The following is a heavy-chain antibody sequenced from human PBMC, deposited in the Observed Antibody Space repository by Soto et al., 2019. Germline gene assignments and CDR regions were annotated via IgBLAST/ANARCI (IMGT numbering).Heavy chain of an antibody. Sequence: PGGSLRLSCAASGFTFSSYSMNWVRQAPGKGLEWVSSISSSSSYIYYADSVKGRFTISRDNAKNSLYLQMNSLRAEDTAVYYCARDLDYVLGAFDIWGQGTMVTVSS. J-gene: IGHJ3*02. V-gene: IGHV3-21*01. D-gene: IGHD4-17*01. CDR1: GFTFSSYS. CDR2: ISSSSSYI. CDR3: ARDLDYVLGAFDI.